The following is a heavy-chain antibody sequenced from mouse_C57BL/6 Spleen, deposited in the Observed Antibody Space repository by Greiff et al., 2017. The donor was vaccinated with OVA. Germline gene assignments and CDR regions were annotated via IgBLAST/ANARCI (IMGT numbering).Heavy chain of an antibody. CDR1: GYTFTSYW. V-gene: IGHV1-50*01. CDR3: ARKAYYSNYLYYAMDY. Sequence: VQLQQPGAELVKPGASVKLSCKASGYTFTSYWMQWVKQRPGQGLEWIGEIDPSASYTNYNQKFKGKATLTVDTSSSTAYMQLSSLTSEDSAVYYGARKAYYSNYLYYAMDYWGQGTSVTVSS. D-gene: IGHD2-5*01. J-gene: IGHJ4*01. CDR2: IDPSASYT.